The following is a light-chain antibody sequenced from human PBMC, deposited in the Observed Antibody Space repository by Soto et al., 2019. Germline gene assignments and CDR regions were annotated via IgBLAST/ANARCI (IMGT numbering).Light chain of an antibody. V-gene: IGLV1-40*01. CDR2: GNT. J-gene: IGLJ3*02. CDR1: SSKIGAGYD. CDR3: QSHDSSLNSWV. Sequence: QSVLTQPPSMSGAPGQRVTISCTGRSSKIGAGYDVHWYQLLPGTAPKLLIYGNTNRPSGVPDRFSGSKSGTSASLAITGLRAEDEADYYCQSHDSSLNSWVFGGGTQLTVL.